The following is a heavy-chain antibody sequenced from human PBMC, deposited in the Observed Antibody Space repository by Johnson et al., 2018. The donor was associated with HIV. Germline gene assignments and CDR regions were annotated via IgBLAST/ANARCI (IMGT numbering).Heavy chain of an antibody. D-gene: IGHD1-14*01. V-gene: IGHV3-66*01. CDR2: IYSGGST. CDR1: GFAVSSNF. CDR3: ARGQGSYRTQTDDAFDI. Sequence: GGLVQPWGSLRLSCAASGFAVSSNFMSWVRQAPGKGLEWVSAIYSGGSTHYADSVKGRFTISRDNSKNTLYLQMNSLRAEDTAVYYCARGQGSYRTQTDDAFDIWGQGTMVTVSS. J-gene: IGHJ3*02.